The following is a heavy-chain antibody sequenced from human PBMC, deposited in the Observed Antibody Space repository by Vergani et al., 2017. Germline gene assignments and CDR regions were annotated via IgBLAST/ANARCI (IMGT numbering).Heavy chain of an antibody. CDR2: IYYSGST. J-gene: IGHJ4*02. V-gene: IGHV4-31*03. CDR1: GGSISSGGYY. CDR3: ARVGLEMATTAYYFDY. D-gene: IGHD5-24*01. Sequence: QVQLQESGPGLVKPSQTLSLTCTVSGGSISSGGYYWSWIRQHPGKGLEWIGYIYYSGSTYYNPSLKSRVTISVDTSKNQFSLKLSSVTAADTAVYYCARVGLEMATTAYYFDYWGQGTLVTVSS.